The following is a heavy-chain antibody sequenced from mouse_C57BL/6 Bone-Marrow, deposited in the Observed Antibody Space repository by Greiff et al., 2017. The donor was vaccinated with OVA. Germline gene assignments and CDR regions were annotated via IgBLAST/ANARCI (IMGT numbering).Heavy chain of an antibody. CDR2: ISSGSSTI. J-gene: IGHJ2*01. CDR1: GSPFGDYG. V-gene: IGHV5-17*01. Sequence: EVKLMESGGGLVKPGGSLKLSCAASGSPFGDYGMHWVRQAPEKGLEWVAYISSGSSTIYYADTVKGRFTISRDNAKNTLFLQMTSLRSEDTAMYYCARRLYFDYWGQGTTLTVSS. CDR3: ARRLYFDY.